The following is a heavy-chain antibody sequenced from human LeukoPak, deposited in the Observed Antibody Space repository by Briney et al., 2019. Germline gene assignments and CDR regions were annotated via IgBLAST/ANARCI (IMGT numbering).Heavy chain of an antibody. CDR2: ISWNSGSI. CDR3: AKDSRGWLTYGMDV. J-gene: IGHJ6*02. D-gene: IGHD4/OR15-4a*01. V-gene: IGHV3-9*01. Sequence: GGPLRLSCAASGFTFDDYAMHWVRQAPGKGLEWVSSISWNSGSIGYADSVKGRFTISRDNAKNSLYLQMNSLRAEDTALYYCAKDSRGWLTYGMDVWGQGTTVTVSS. CDR1: GFTFDDYA.